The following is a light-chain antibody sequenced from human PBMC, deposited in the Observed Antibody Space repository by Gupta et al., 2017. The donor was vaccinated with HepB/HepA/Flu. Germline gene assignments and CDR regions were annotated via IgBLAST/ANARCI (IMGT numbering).Light chain of an antibody. CDR2: GAS. V-gene: IGKV3-15*01. J-gene: IGKJ1*01. CDR1: QSVSSN. Sequence: EIVMTQSPATLSVSPGERATLSCRASQSVSSNLAWYQQKPGQAPRLLIYGASTRDTGIPARFSGSGYGTEFTLTIDSRQSEDFAVYYCQQYNNWPPWTFGQGTKVEIK. CDR3: QQYNNWPPWT.